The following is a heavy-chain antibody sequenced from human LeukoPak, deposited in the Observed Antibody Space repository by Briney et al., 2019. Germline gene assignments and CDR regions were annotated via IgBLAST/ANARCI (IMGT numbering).Heavy chain of an antibody. D-gene: IGHD6-13*01. CDR3: ARGYNNNWYLFDY. Sequence: PGGTLRLSCAASGFTFSSYSMNWVRQAPGKGLEWVSSISSSSSYIYYADSVKGRFTISRDNAKNSQYLQMSSLRAEDTAVYYCARGYNNNWYLFDYWGQGTLVTVSS. V-gene: IGHV3-21*01. J-gene: IGHJ4*02. CDR1: GFTFSSYS. CDR2: ISSSSSYI.